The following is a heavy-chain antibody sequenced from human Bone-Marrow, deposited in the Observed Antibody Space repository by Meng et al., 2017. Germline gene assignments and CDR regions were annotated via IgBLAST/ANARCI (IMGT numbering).Heavy chain of an antibody. V-gene: IGHV3-21*01. CDR2: ISSSSSYI. D-gene: IGHD1-26*01. J-gene: IGHJ4*02. CDR1: GFTFSSYS. CDR3: ARDPPAGIVGAKS. Sequence: GESLKISCAASGFTFSSYSMNWVRQAPGKGLEWVAAISSSSSYIYYADSVKGRFTISRDNAKNSLYLQLNSLRAEDTAVYYCARDPPAGIVGAKSWGQGTLVTVSS.